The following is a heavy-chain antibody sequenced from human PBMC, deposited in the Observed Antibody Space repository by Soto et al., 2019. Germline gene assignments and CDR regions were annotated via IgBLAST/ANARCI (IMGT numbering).Heavy chain of an antibody. Sequence: QVQLVQSGAEVKKPGSSVKVSCKASGGTFDNYAISWVRQAPGLGLEWMGGIIPMFGTTNYVQKFQDRVTITADESTSTAYMELSSLRSEDTALYYCARGRRTGNFGMDVWGQGTTVTVSS. CDR3: ARGRRTGNFGMDV. V-gene: IGHV1-69*01. CDR2: IIPMFGTT. J-gene: IGHJ6*02. D-gene: IGHD3-10*01. CDR1: GGTFDNYA.